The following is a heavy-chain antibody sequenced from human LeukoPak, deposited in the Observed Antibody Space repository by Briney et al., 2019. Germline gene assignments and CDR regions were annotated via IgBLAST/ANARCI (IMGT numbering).Heavy chain of an antibody. CDR3: ARDEDYGDYAFNY. CDR2: INHSGST. D-gene: IGHD4-17*01. CDR1: GGSFSGYY. J-gene: IGHJ4*02. V-gene: IGHV4-34*01. Sequence: SETLSLTCAVYGGSFSGYYWSWIRQPPGKGLEWIGEINHSGSTNYNPSLKSRVTISVDTSKNQFSLKLSSVTAADTAVYYCARDEDYGDYAFNYWGQGTLVTVSS.